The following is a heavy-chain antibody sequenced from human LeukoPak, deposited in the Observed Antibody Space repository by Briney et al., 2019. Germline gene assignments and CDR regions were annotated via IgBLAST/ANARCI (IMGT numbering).Heavy chain of an antibody. CDR1: GYSFTSGHY. CDR2: IYHTGST. CDR3: ARYCSSTSCILRGFDY. V-gene: IGHV4-38-2*01. J-gene: IGHJ4*02. Sequence: PSETLSLTCSVSGYSFTSGHYWGWTRQPPGKGLEWIGNIYHTGSTHYNPSLKSRVTISVDTSKNQFSLKLSSVTAADTAVYYCARYCSSTSCILRGFDYWGQGTLVTVSS. D-gene: IGHD2-2*01.